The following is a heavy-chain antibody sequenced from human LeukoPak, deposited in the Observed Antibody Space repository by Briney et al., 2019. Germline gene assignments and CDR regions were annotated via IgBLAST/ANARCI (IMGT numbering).Heavy chain of an antibody. Sequence: SVKVSCKASGGTFSSYAISWVRQAPGQGLEWMGRIIPILGVANYAQKFQGRVTITADKSTSTAYMELSSLRSEDTAVYYCASTGPGDTGYFDYWGQGTLVTVSS. CDR2: IIPILGVA. CDR1: GGTFSSYA. D-gene: IGHD7-27*01. V-gene: IGHV1-69*04. CDR3: ASTGPGDTGYFDY. J-gene: IGHJ4*02.